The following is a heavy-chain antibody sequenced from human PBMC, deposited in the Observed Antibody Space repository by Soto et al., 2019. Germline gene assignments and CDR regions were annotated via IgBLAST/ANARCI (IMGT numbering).Heavy chain of an antibody. Sequence: QVQLVQSGAEVRKPGSSVKVSCKAPGGTFSTYIISWVRQAPGQGLEWMGRIIPIPDITNYAQKFQGRVTVTADRSTSTADMELTSLKSEDTAVYYCASDRITTRGDAFDLWSQGTMVTVTS. V-gene: IGHV1-69*02. J-gene: IGHJ3*01. CDR3: ASDRITTRGDAFDL. CDR1: GGTFSTYI. D-gene: IGHD3-3*01. CDR2: IIPIPDIT.